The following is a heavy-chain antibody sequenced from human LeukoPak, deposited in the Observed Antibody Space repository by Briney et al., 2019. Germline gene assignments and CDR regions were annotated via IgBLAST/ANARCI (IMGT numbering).Heavy chain of an antibody. CDR1: GGPFNSYY. V-gene: IGHV4-34*01. Sequence: SETLSLTCSVYGGPFNSYYWSWLRQPPGKGLEWMGEINDSGGTNYNPSLKTRFTISVDAPTNQFSLKLSSVTAADTAIYYCARGPRGAKSSGWYLLGFDYWGQGTLVTVSS. CDR2: INDSGGT. J-gene: IGHJ4*02. D-gene: IGHD6-19*01. CDR3: ARGPRGAKSSGWYLLGFDY.